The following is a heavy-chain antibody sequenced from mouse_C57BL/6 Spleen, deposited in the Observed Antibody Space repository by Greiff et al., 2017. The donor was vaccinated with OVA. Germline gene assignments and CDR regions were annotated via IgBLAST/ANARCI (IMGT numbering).Heavy chain of an antibody. V-gene: IGHV1-26*01. D-gene: IGHD4-1*02. CDR3: ARPNWDAFAY. Sequence: EVQLQQSGPELVKPGASVKISCKASGYTFTDYYMHWVKQSHGKSLEWIGDINPNNGGTSYNQKFKGKATLTVDKSSSTAYMELRSLTSEDSAVYYCARPNWDAFAYWGQGTLVTVSA. J-gene: IGHJ3*01. CDR2: INPNNGGT. CDR1: GYTFTDYY.